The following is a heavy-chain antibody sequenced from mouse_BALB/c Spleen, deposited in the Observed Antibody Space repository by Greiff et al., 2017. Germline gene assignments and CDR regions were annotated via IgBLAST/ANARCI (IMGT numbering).Heavy chain of an antibody. CDR2: IWAGGST. D-gene: IGHD1-1*01. CDR3: ARVLQYYGSSHYYAMDY. Sequence: VQVVESGPGLVAPSQSLSITCTVSGFSLTSYGVHWVRQPPGKGLEWLGVIWAGGSTNYNSALMSRLSISKDNSKSQVFLKMNSLQTDDTAMYYCARVLQYYGSSHYYAMDYWGQGTSVTVSS. V-gene: IGHV2-9*02. CDR1: GFSLTSYG. J-gene: IGHJ4*01.